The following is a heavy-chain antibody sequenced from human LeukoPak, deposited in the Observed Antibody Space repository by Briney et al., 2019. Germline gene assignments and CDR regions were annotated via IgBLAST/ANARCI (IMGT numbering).Heavy chain of an antibody. V-gene: IGHV1-69*01. CDR3: ARTYYESSGYYLFWFDP. Sequence: SVKLSCKASGGTFSSYAISWVRQAPAQGHEWMGGIIPIFGTANYAQTFQGRVTITADESTSTAYMELSSLRSEDTAVYYCARTYYESSGYYLFWFDPGGQGTLVTVSS. D-gene: IGHD3-22*01. CDR2: IIPIFGTA. CDR1: GGTFSSYA. J-gene: IGHJ5*02.